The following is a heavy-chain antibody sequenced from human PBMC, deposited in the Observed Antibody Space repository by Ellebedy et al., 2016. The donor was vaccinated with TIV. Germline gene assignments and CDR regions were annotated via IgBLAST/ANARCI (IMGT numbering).Heavy chain of an antibody. CDR1: GGSISTYY. D-gene: IGHD3-22*01. CDR2: VYTSGTT. CDR3: ARSVRAAITTAGTFDV. J-gene: IGHJ3*01. V-gene: IGHV4-4*07. Sequence: SETLSLTCTVSGGSISTYYWSWIRQPAGKGLEWIGRVYTSGTTIYNPSLKSRVSMSLDTSNNQFSLSLTSVTAADTAVYYCARSVRAAITTAGTFDVWGQGTMVTASS.